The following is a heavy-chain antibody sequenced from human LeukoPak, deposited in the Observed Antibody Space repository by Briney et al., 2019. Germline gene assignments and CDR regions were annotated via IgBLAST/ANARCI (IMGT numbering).Heavy chain of an antibody. D-gene: IGHD3-10*01. Sequence: SETLSLTCTVSGGSISSSSYNWSWIRQPAGKGLEWIGRIYTSGSTNYNPSLKSRVTISVDTSKNQFSLKLSSVTAADTAVYYCAREEAYGSALRSFDYWGQGTLVTVSS. CDR2: IYTSGST. V-gene: IGHV4-61*02. CDR1: GGSISSSSYN. J-gene: IGHJ4*02. CDR3: AREEAYGSALRSFDY.